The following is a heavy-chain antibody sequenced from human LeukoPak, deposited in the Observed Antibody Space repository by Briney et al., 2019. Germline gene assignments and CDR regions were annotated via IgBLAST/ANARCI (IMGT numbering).Heavy chain of an antibody. CDR3: TRGGEEPFDY. D-gene: IGHD3-10*01. CDR2: INVEGTTT. Sequence: PGGSLRLSCAGSGFTFTRFWMHWVRHAPGKGPVWVARINVEGTTTTYADSVEGRFTISRDENTLYLQMNHLRVDDTAVYYCTRGGEEPFDYWGQGTLVTVSP. V-gene: IGHV3-74*01. J-gene: IGHJ4*02. CDR1: GFTFTRFW.